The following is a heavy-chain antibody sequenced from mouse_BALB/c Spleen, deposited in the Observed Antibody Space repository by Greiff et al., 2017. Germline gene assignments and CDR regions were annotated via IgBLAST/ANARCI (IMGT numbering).Heavy chain of an antibody. J-gene: IGHJ3*01. D-gene: IGHD2-1*01. CDR3: ARSVYYGNYAAY. Sequence: DVMLVESGGGLVQPGGSRKLSCAASGFTFSSFGMHWVRQAPEKGLEWVAYISSGSSTIYYADTVKGRFTISRDNPKNTLFLQMTSLRSEDTAMYYCARSVYYGNYAAYWGQGTLVTVSA. CDR2: ISSGSSTI. V-gene: IGHV5-17*02. CDR1: GFTFSSFG.